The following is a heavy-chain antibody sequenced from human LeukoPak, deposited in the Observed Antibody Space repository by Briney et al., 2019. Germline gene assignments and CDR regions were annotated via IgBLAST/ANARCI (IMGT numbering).Heavy chain of an antibody. V-gene: IGHV3-21*01. D-gene: IGHD3-22*01. CDR1: GFTFSSYS. CDR2: ISSSSSYI. J-gene: IGHJ6*03. CDR3: ARDRGWAYDSSGYYNHYYYYYMDV. Sequence: GGSLRLSCAASGFTFSSYSMNWVRQAPGKGLEWVSSISSSSSYIYCADSVKGRFTISRDNAKNSLYLQMNSLRAEDTAVYYCARDRGWAYDSSGYYNHYYYYYMDVWGKGTTVTVSS.